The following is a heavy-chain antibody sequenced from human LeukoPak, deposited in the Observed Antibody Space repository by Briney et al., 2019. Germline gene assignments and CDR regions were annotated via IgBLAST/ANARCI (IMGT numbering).Heavy chain of an antibody. CDR1: GGSISSGSYY. J-gene: IGHJ3*02. Sequence: ASETLSLTCTVSGGSISSGSYYWSWIRQPAGKGLEWIGRIYTSGITNYNPSLKSRATIAVDTSTHQFSLTLSSVTAADTAVYYCVRETLRYDIWGQGTMVTVSS. CDR2: IYTSGIT. V-gene: IGHV4-61*02. CDR3: VRETLRYDI.